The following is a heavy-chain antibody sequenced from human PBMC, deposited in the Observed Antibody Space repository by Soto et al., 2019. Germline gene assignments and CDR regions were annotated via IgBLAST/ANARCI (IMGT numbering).Heavy chain of an antibody. CDR1: GGSISSGGYY. J-gene: IGHJ4*02. CDR3: ARGVTLVRGVIHTPYFDY. D-gene: IGHD3-10*01. V-gene: IGHV4-31*03. Sequence: QVQLQESGPGLVKPSQTLSLTCTVSGGSISSGGYYWRWIRQHPGKGLEWIGYIYYSGSTYYNPSLKSRVTISVDTSKNQVSLKLSSVTAAATAVYYCARGVTLVRGVIHTPYFDYWGQGTLVTVSS. CDR2: IYYSGST.